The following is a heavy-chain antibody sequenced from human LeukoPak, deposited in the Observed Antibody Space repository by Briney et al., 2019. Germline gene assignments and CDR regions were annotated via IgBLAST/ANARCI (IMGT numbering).Heavy chain of an antibody. CDR3: ARHTTIFGHFGY. CDR1: GESISSGGYY. V-gene: IGHV4-39*01. Sequence: SQTLSLTCSVAGESISSGGYYWSWIRQPPGKGLEWIGSMYYSGSTYYNPSLKSRVTISVDTSKNQFSLKLSSVTAADTAVYYCARHTTIFGHFGYWGQGTLVTVSS. D-gene: IGHD3-3*01. CDR2: MYYSGST. J-gene: IGHJ4*02.